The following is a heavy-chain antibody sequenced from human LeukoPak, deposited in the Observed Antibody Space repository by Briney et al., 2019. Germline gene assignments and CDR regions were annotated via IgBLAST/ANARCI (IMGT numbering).Heavy chain of an antibody. D-gene: IGHD6-13*01. CDR1: GGSISSSSYY. CDR2: IYYSGST. Sequence: PSETLSLTCTVSGGSISSSSYYWGWIRQPPGKGLEWIGSIYYSGSTYYNPSLKSRVTISVDTSKNQFSLKLSSVTAADTAVYYCARQYFKNVGVAAGIYWFDPWGQGTLVTVSS. CDR3: ARQYFKNVGVAAGIYWFDP. V-gene: IGHV4-39*01. J-gene: IGHJ5*02.